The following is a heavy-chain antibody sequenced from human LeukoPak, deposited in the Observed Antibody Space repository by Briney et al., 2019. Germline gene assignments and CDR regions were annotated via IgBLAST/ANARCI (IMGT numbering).Heavy chain of an antibody. J-gene: IGHJ4*02. V-gene: IGHV3-21*01. Sequence: GGSLRLSCAASGCTFSSYSMNWVRQAPGKGLEWVSSISSSSSYIYYADSVKGRFTISRDNAKNSLYLQMNSLRAEDTAVYYCARDLLGIFYYWGQGTLVTVSS. D-gene: IGHD7-27*01. CDR2: ISSSSSYI. CDR1: GCTFSSYS. CDR3: ARDLLGIFYY.